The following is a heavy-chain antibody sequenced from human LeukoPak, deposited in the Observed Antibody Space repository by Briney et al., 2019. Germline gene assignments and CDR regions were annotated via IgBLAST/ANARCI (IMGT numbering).Heavy chain of an antibody. J-gene: IGHJ4*02. CDR2: FDPEDGET. CDR3: ATVTYYYGSGGYYPFDY. Sequence: ASVKVSCKVSGYTLTELSMHWVRQAPGKGLEWMGGFDPEDGETIYAQKFQGRVTMTEDTSTDTAYMELSSLRSEDTAVYYCATVTYYYGSGGYYPFDYWGQGTLVTVSS. D-gene: IGHD3-10*01. CDR1: GYTLTELS. V-gene: IGHV1-24*01.